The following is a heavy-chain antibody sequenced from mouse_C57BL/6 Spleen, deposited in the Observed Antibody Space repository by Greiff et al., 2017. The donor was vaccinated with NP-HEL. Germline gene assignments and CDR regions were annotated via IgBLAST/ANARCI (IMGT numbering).Heavy chain of an antibody. J-gene: IGHJ2*01. D-gene: IGHD2-1*01. CDR1: GFTFSDYG. Sequence: DVMLVESGGGLVKPGASLKLSCAASGFTFSDYGMHWVRQAPEPGLEWVAYISRGSSTIYYTDTLKGRFTITRDKAKNTLFMQMTSLRSEDTAMYYCARDGNSLDYWGQGTTLTVSS. CDR2: ISRGSSTI. V-gene: IGHV5-17*01. CDR3: ARDGNSLDY.